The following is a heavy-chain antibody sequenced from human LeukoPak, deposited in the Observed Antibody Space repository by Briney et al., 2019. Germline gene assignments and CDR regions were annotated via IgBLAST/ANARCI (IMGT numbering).Heavy chain of an antibody. J-gene: IGHJ4*02. CDR2: IWYDGSNK. CDR3: ARDFTVGATYLFDY. CDR1: GFTFSSYW. V-gene: IGHV3-33*08. D-gene: IGHD1-26*01. Sequence: PGGSLRLSCAASGFTFSSYWMSWVRQAPGKGLEWVAVIWYDGSNKYYADSVKGRFTISRDNSKNTLYLQMNSLRAEDTAVYYCARDFTVGATYLFDYWGQGTLVTVSS.